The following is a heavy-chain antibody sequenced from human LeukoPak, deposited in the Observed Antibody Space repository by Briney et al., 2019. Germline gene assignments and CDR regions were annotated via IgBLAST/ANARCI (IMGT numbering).Heavy chain of an antibody. J-gene: IGHJ4*02. CDR3: ARASITMVRGVIMEPYYFDY. Sequence: SETLSLTCTVYGGSFSCYYWSWIRQPPGKGLEWIGEIDHSGSTNYNPSLKSRVTISVDTSKNQFSLKLSSVTAADTAVYYCARASITMVRGVIMEPYYFDYWGQGTLVTVSS. D-gene: IGHD3-10*01. CDR1: GGSFSCYY. CDR2: IDHSGST. V-gene: IGHV4-34*01.